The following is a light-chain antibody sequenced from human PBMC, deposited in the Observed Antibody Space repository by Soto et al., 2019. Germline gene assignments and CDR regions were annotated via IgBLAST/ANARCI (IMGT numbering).Light chain of an antibody. CDR3: QQYYSPWT. J-gene: IGKJ1*01. CDR2: WAS. CDR1: QSVLYSSNNKNY. V-gene: IGKV4-1*01. Sequence: DIVMTQSPDSLAVSLGERATINCKSSQSVLYSSNNKNYLAWYQQKSGQPPKLLIYWASTRESGVPDRFSGSASGTDFTLTISSLQAEDVAVYYCQQYYSPWTFGQGTKVEIE.